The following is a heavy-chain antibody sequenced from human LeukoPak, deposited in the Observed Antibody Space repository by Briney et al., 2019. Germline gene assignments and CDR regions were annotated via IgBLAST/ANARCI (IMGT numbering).Heavy chain of an antibody. Sequence: GESLKISCKGSGYSFTKFWIGWVRQMPGKGLEWMGIIYPGDSDIRYSPSFQGQVTLLVDTSISTAYLQWSSPKASDTAIYYCARTLGERGSYNFDYYYYMDVWGKGTTVTVSS. CDR1: GYSFTKFW. CDR3: ARTLGERGSYNFDYYYYMDV. V-gene: IGHV5-51*01. D-gene: IGHD1-26*01. CDR2: IYPGDSDI. J-gene: IGHJ6*03.